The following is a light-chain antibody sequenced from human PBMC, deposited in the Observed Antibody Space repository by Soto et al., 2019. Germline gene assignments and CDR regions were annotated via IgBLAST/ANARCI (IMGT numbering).Light chain of an antibody. J-gene: IGLJ2*01. CDR1: NIGSKN. V-gene: IGLV3-21*02. CDR2: DDR. CDR3: QGWDSTRDHVI. Sequence: SYELTQPPSVSVAPGQTARITCEGNNIGSKNVHWYQQKPGQAPALVVYDDRGRPSGVPERRSGSNSGNTATLTISRVEAGDEADYYCQGWDSTRDHVIFGGGTKVTVL.